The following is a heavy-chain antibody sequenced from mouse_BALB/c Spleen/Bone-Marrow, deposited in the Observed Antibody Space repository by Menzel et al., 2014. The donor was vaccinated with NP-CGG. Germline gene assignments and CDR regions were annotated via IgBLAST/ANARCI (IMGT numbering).Heavy chain of an antibody. CDR3: NEGYGNYGY. D-gene: IGHD2-10*02. J-gene: IGHJ2*01. V-gene: IGHV14-4*02. CDR1: GFNIKDYY. CDR2: IGPENGDT. Sequence: VQLKDSGAELVRSGASVKLSCTASGFNIKDYYMHWVKQRPEQGLEWIGWIGPENGDTEYAPKFQGKATMTADTSSNTAYLQLSSLTSEDTAVYYCNEGYGNYGYWGQGTTLTVSS.